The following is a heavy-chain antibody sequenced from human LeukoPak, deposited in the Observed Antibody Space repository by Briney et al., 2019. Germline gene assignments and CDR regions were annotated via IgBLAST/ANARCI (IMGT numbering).Heavy chain of an antibody. D-gene: IGHD4-17*01. Sequence: PGGSLRLSCAASGFTFSSYGMHWVRQAPDKGLEWVAFIRYDGSNKYYADSVKGRFTISRDNSKNTLYLQMNSLRAEDTAVYYCARGAPTTVLYYFDYWGQGTLVTVSS. V-gene: IGHV3-30*02. CDR2: IRYDGSNK. CDR3: ARGAPTTVLYYFDY. J-gene: IGHJ4*02. CDR1: GFTFSSYG.